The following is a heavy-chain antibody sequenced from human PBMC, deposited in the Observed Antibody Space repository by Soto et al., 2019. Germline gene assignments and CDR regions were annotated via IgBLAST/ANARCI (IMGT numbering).Heavy chain of an antibody. Sequence: EVQLVESGGGLVQPGGSLRLSCAASGFTSSNYWMHWVRQAPGKGLVWVSRIKSDGSSTSYADSVKGRFTISRDNAKNTXXRQMHGLRAEDMAVYYCARSVRSGSFPYYYYAMDVWGQGTTVTVSS. J-gene: IGHJ6*02. CDR1: GFTSSNYW. CDR2: IKSDGSST. D-gene: IGHD3-10*01. CDR3: ARSVRSGSFPYYYYAMDV. V-gene: IGHV3-74*01.